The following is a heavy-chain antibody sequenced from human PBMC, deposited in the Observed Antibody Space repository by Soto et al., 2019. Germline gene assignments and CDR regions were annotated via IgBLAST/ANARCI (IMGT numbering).Heavy chain of an antibody. CDR3: ARDNNWNTLDY. V-gene: IGHV1-2*02. CDR1: GYSFAGYY. D-gene: IGHD1-20*01. Sequence: QVQLVQSGAEVKEPGASVMVSCKASGYSFAGYYIFWIRQAPGPGLEWMGWINPSSGDTNYAQNFQGRISMTRDTSISTAYLDLSRLRSDDTAVYYCARDNNWNTLDYWGQGTVVTVST. CDR2: INPSSGDT. J-gene: IGHJ4*02.